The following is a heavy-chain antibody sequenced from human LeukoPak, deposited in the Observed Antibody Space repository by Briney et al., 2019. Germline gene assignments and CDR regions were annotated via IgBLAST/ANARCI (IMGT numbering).Heavy chain of an antibody. CDR1: GGSISSSSYY. Sequence: SETLSLTCTVSGGSISSSSYYWGWIRQPPGKGLEWIGSIYYSGSTYYNPSLKSRVTISVDTSKNQFSLKLSSVTAADTAVYYCARHKMGSGRGYYFDYWGQGTLVTVSP. D-gene: IGHD2-15*01. J-gene: IGHJ4*02. CDR3: ARHKMGSGRGYYFDY. V-gene: IGHV4-39*01. CDR2: IYYSGST.